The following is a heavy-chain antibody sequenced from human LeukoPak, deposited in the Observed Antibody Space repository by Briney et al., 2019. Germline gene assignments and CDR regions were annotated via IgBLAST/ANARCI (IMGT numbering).Heavy chain of an antibody. D-gene: IGHD4-17*01. CDR3: ASSYGAYAEFDY. V-gene: IGHV3-7*01. Sequence: GGSLRLSCEGSAFIFSGHWMNWVRQTPGKGLEWVASIKEDGSERQYVDSVKGRFSISRDNTKGSLFLQLNSLRAEDTAVYYCASSYGAYAEFDYWGQGTLVTVSS. CDR1: AFIFSGHW. CDR2: IKEDGSER. J-gene: IGHJ4*02.